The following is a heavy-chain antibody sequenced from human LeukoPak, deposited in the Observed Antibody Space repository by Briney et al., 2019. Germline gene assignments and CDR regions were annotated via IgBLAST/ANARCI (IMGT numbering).Heavy chain of an antibody. Sequence: RGSLRLSCAASGFTFSSYGMHWVRQAPGKGLEWVAVIWYDGSNKYYADSVKGRFTISRDNSKNTLYLQMNSLRAEDTAVYYCARSYYYDSSHTVDYWGQGTLVTVSS. CDR3: ARSYYYDSSHTVDY. V-gene: IGHV3-33*01. D-gene: IGHD3-22*01. CDR2: IWYDGSNK. J-gene: IGHJ4*02. CDR1: GFTFSSYG.